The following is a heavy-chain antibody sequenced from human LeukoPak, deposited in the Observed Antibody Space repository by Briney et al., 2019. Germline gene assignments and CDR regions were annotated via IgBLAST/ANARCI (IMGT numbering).Heavy chain of an antibody. Sequence: ASVKVSCKASGYTFTGYYMHWVRQAPGQGLEWMGWINPNSGGTNYAQKFQGRVTMTRDTSISTAYMELSRLRSDDTAVYYCARNPPRNGSGSYGMDYWGQGTLVTVSS. CDR3: ARNPPRNGSGSYGMDY. J-gene: IGHJ4*02. D-gene: IGHD3-10*01. V-gene: IGHV1-2*02. CDR2: INPNSGGT. CDR1: GYTFTGYY.